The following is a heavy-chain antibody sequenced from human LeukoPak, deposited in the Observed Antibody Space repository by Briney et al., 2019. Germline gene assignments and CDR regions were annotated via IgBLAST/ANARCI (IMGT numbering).Heavy chain of an antibody. CDR1: GFTFSDYY. Sequence: GGSLRLSCAASGFTFSDYYMSWIRQAPGKGLEWVSYISSSTNTIYYADSVKGRFTISRDNTKSSLYLQINSLRAEDTAVYYCAKEMRKYYYDSSGYPDYWGQGTLVTVSS. CDR3: AKEMRKYYYDSSGYPDY. D-gene: IGHD3-22*01. CDR2: ISSSTNTI. V-gene: IGHV3-11*04. J-gene: IGHJ4*02.